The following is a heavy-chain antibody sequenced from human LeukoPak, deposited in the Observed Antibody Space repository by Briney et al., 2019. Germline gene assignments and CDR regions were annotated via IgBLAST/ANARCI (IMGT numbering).Heavy chain of an antibody. CDR1: GYTFTSYG. Sequence: ASVKVSCKASGYTFTSYGISWVRQAPGQGHEWMGWISAYNGDTNYAQKLQGRVTMTTDTSTSTAYMELRSLRSDDTAVYYCARGGPAPHRITLIVVASSTDAFDIWGQGTMVTVSS. V-gene: IGHV1-18*01. CDR3: ARGGPAPHRITLIVVASSTDAFDI. J-gene: IGHJ3*02. D-gene: IGHD3-22*01. CDR2: ISAYNGDT.